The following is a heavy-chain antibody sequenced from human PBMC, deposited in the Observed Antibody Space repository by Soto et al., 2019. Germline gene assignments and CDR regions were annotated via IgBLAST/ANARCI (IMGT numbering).Heavy chain of an antibody. D-gene: IGHD6-19*01. CDR1: GFSLSTRGVG. CDR3: AHRRLQISGWYSHA. Sequence: QITLKESGPTLVKPTQTLTLTCTFSGFSLSTRGVGVGWIRQPPGKAPEWLGIIYWDDDKRYSSSLKSRLTITKDTSKNQVVLTMTNMDPVDTATYYCAHRRLQISGWYSHAWGQGTLVTVSS. V-gene: IGHV2-5*02. CDR2: IYWDDDK. J-gene: IGHJ5*02.